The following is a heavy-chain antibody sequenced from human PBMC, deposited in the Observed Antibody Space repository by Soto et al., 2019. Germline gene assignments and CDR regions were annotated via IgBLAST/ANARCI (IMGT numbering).Heavy chain of an antibody. CDR2: IYPGDSDT. Sequence: GESLKISCKGSGYSFTSYWIGWVRQMPGKGLEWMGIIYPGDSDTRYSPSSQGQVTISADKSISTAYLQWSSLKASDTAMYYCARHGLQVPLGRRYYYGMDVWGKGTTVTVSS. CDR1: GYSFTSYW. CDR3: ARHGLQVPLGRRYYYGMDV. D-gene: IGHD4-4*01. V-gene: IGHV5-51*01. J-gene: IGHJ6*04.